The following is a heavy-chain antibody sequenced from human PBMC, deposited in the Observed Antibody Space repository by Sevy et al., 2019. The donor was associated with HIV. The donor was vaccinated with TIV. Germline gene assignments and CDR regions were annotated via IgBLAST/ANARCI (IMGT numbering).Heavy chain of an antibody. CDR2: ISGSSAYI. D-gene: IGHD3-22*01. CDR1: GFTFSSYS. Sequence: GGSLRLSCAASGFTFSSYSMNWVRQAPGKGLEWVSSISGSSAYIHYADSLKGRFTISRDNAKNSVFLQMNSLRAEDTAVYYCARQYYYDTSGYYAGPMDVWGQGTTVTVSS. V-gene: IGHV3-21*01. J-gene: IGHJ6*02. CDR3: ARQYYYDTSGYYAGPMDV.